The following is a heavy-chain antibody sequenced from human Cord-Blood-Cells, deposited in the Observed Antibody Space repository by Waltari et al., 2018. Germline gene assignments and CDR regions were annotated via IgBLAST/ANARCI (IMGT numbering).Heavy chain of an antibody. CDR1: GFTFSSYE. CDR2: ISSSGSTI. J-gene: IGHJ4*02. CDR3: ARVGGYYDSSGYFDY. V-gene: IGHV3-48*03. D-gene: IGHD3-22*01. Sequence: EVQLVESGGGLVQPGGSLRLSCAASGFTFSSYEMNWVRQAPGKGLEWVSYISSSGSTIYYADSVKGRFTISRDNAKNSLYLQMNSLGAEDTAVYYCARVGGYYDSSGYFDYWGQGTLVTVSS.